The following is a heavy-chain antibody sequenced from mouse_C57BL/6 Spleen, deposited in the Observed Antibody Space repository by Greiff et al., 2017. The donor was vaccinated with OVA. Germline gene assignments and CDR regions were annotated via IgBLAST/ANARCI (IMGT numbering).Heavy chain of an antibody. CDR1: GYTFTDYN. J-gene: IGHJ2*01. CDR2: INPNNGGT. D-gene: IGHD2-5*01. V-gene: IGHV1-18*01. CDR3: ARAGYSNFNYFDY. Sequence: VQLQQSGPELVKPGASVKIPCKASGYTFTDYNMDWVKQSPGKSLEWIGDINPNNGGTIYNQKFKGKATLTVDKSSSTAYMELRSLTSEDTAVYYCARAGYSNFNYFDYWGQGTTLTVSS.